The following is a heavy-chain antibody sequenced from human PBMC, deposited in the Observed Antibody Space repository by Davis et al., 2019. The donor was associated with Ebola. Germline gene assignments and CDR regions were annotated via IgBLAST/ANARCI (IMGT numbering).Heavy chain of an antibody. D-gene: IGHD4-17*01. V-gene: IGHV3-43*02. CDR3: AKDNREGDYVYYYYGMDV. J-gene: IGHJ6*02. CDR1: GFTSDDYA. CDR2: ISGDGGST. Sequence: PGGSLRLSCAASGFTSDDYAMHWVRQAPGKGLEWVSLISGDGGSTYYADSVKGRFTISRDNSKNSLYLQMNSLRTEDTALYYCAKDNREGDYVYYYYGMDVWGQGTTVTVSS.